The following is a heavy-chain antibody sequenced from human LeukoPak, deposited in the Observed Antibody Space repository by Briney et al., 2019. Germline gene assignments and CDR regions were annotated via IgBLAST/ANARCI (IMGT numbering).Heavy chain of an antibody. CDR1: GGTFSSYA. J-gene: IGHJ3*02. CDR3: AKRPPGVVAATTTAFDI. Sequence: GASVKVSCKASGGTFSSYAISWVRQAPGQGLEWMEGIIPIFGTANYAQKFQGRVTITADESTSTAYMELSSLRSEDTAVYYCAKRPPGVVAATTTAFDIWGQGTMVTVSS. CDR2: IIPIFGTA. D-gene: IGHD2-15*01. V-gene: IGHV1-69*13.